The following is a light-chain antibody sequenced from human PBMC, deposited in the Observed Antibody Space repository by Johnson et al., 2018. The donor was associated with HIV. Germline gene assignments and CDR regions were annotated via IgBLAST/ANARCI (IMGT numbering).Light chain of an antibody. Sequence: QSVLSQPPSMSAAPGQKVTISCSGSSSNIGNNYVSWYQQLPGTAPKLLIFKNNERPSGIPDRFSGSKSGTSATLGVTGLQTGDEADYYCGTWDSSLSAYVFGTGTKVTVL. V-gene: IGLV1-51*02. J-gene: IGLJ1*01. CDR2: KNN. CDR3: GTWDSSLSAYV. CDR1: SSNIGNNY.